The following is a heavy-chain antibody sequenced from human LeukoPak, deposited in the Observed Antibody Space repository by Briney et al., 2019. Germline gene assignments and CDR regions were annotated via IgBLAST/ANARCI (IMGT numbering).Heavy chain of an antibody. CDR3: ARSHLRASGDYFDN. J-gene: IGHJ4*02. Sequence: ASVKVSCKASGYTFTGYYMHWVRQAPGQGLEWMGRINPNSGGTNYAQKFQGRVTMTRDTSISTAYMKLSRLRSDDTAVYYCARSHLRASGDYFDNWGQGTLVTVSS. CDR2: INPNSGGT. V-gene: IGHV1-2*06. CDR1: GYTFTGYY. D-gene: IGHD3-10*01.